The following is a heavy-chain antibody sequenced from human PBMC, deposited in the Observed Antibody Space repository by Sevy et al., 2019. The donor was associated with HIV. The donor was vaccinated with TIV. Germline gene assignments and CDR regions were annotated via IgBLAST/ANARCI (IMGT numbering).Heavy chain of an antibody. J-gene: IGHJ4*02. Sequence: GGSLRLSCAAAGFNFNNYAMTWVRQAPGKGLEWVSGISFSGSKTYYAESVKGRFSISRDPSKNTLYMQMNNVRVEDPAVYFCAKTPFMDFWNDYYSFYFDFWGQGTLVTVSS. D-gene: IGHD3-3*01. CDR1: GFNFNNYA. V-gene: IGHV3-23*01. CDR2: ISFSGSKT. CDR3: AKTPFMDFWNDYYSFYFDF.